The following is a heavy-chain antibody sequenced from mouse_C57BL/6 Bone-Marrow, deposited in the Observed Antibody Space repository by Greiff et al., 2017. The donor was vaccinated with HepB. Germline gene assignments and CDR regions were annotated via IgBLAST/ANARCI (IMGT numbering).Heavy chain of an antibody. Sequence: QVQLKESGPGLVQPSQSLSITCTVSGFSLTSYGVHWVRQSPGKGLEWLGVIWSGGSTDYNAAFISSLSISKDNSKSQVFFKRNSLQADDTARSYCARNRDYGSSHWYFDVWGTGTTVTVSS. CDR3: ARNRDYGSSHWYFDV. J-gene: IGHJ1*03. D-gene: IGHD1-1*01. CDR1: GFSLTSYG. CDR2: IWSGGST. V-gene: IGHV2-2*01.